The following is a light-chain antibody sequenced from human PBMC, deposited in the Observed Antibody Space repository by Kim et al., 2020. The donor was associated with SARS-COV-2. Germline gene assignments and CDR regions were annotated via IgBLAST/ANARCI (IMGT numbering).Light chain of an antibody. V-gene: IGLV2-14*01. CDR2: DVS. CDR3: SSYTSSNTVV. Sequence: QSALTQPASVSGSPGQSITISCTGTSSDVGGYNYVSWYQQHPGKAPKVMIFDVSKRPSGASNRFSGSKSGNTASLTISGLQAEDEADYYCSSYTSSNTVVFGGGTKLTVL. CDR1: SSDVGGYNY. J-gene: IGLJ2*01.